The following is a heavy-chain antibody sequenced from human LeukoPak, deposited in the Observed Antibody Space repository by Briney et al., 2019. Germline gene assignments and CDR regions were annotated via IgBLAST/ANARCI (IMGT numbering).Heavy chain of an antibody. D-gene: IGHD1-26*01. CDR3: ARVLVGANWFDP. Sequence: SETLSLTCAVSGGSISSGGYSWSWIRQPPGKGLEWIGYIYYSGSTYYNPSLKSRVTISVGTSKNQFSLKLSSVTAADTAVYYCARVLVGANWFDPWGQGTLVTVSS. CDR2: IYYSGST. CDR1: GGSISSGGYS. J-gene: IGHJ5*02. V-gene: IGHV4-30-4*07.